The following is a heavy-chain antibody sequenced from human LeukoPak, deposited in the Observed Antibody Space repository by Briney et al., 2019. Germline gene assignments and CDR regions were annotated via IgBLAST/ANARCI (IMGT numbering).Heavy chain of an antibody. CDR1: GGSISSSSYY. CDR2: IYYSGST. J-gene: IGHJ5*02. D-gene: IGHD3-22*01. V-gene: IGHV4-39*01. CDR3: ARHYYYDSSGYFWFDP. Sequence: SETLSLTCTVSGGSISSSSYYWGWIRQPPGKGLEWIGSIYYSGSTYYNPSLKSRVTISVDTSKNQFSLKLSSVTAADTAVYYCARHYYYDSSGYFWFDPWGQGTLVTVSS.